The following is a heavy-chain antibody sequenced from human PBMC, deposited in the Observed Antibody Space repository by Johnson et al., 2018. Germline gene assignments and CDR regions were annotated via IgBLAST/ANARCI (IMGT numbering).Heavy chain of an antibody. Sequence: VQLVQSGGGLVEPGGSMRLSCAASGFTFSSHNMNWVRQAPGKGLEWVSSITRRDNYIYYADSVRGRFTISRYNAKNSLFLQMNSLRVEDTAVYYCARVLNEESRGIIDDAFDLWGQGTMVTVSS. CDR1: GFTFSSHN. CDR3: ARVLNEESRGIIDDAFDL. D-gene: IGHD3-10*01. J-gene: IGHJ3*01. V-gene: IGHV3-21*01. CDR2: ITRRDNYI.